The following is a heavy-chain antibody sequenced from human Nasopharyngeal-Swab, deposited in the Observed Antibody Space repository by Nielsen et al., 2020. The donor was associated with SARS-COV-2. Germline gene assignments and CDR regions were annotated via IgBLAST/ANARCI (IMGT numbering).Heavy chain of an antibody. V-gene: IGHV3-30-3*01. CDR3: ARDRDYGSGSYFYYYGMDV. CDR1: GFTFSSYA. Sequence: GRSLRLSCAASGFTFSSYAMHWVRQAPGKWLDWVAVISYDGSNKYYADSVKGRFTISRDNSKNTLYLQMNSLRAEDTSVYYCARDRDYGSGSYFYYYGMDVWGQGTTVTVSS. CDR2: ISYDGSNK. J-gene: IGHJ6*02. D-gene: IGHD3-10*01.